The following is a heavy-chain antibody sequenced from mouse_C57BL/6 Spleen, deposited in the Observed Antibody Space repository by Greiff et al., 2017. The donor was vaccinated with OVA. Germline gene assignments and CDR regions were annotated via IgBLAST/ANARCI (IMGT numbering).Heavy chain of an antibody. CDR2: IDPSDSYT. Sequence: QVQLQQPGAELVMPGASVKLSCKASGYTFTSYWMHWVKQRPGQGLEWIGEIDPSDSYTNYNQKFKGKSTLTVDNSSSTAYMQLSSLTSEDSAVYYCARGLYYDYDGYFDYWGQGTTLTVSS. D-gene: IGHD2-4*01. CDR3: ARGLYYDYDGYFDY. J-gene: IGHJ2*01. CDR1: GYTFTSYW. V-gene: IGHV1-69*01.